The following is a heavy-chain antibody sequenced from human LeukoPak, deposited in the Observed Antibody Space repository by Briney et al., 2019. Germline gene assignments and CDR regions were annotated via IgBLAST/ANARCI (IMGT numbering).Heavy chain of an antibody. Sequence: ASVKVSCKASGYTFTGYYMHWVRQAPGQGLEWMGWINPNSGGTNYAQKFQGRVTMTRDTSISTAYMELSRLRSDDTAVYYCARDRDSSVVPLEGNWFDPWGQGTLVTVSS. CDR1: GYTFTGYY. V-gene: IGHV1-2*02. J-gene: IGHJ5*02. CDR3: ARDRDSSVVPLEGNWFDP. D-gene: IGHD3-22*01. CDR2: INPNSGGT.